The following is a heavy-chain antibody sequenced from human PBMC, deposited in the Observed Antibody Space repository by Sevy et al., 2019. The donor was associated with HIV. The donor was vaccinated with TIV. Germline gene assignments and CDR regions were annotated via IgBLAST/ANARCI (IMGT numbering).Heavy chain of an antibody. CDR3: ARGELVGGLDY. J-gene: IGHJ4*02. V-gene: IGHV4-59*01. CDR2: IYYSGST. D-gene: IGHD1-7*01. CDR1: GGSISSYY. Sequence: SETLSLTCNVSGGSISSYYWSWIRQPPGKGLEWIGYIYYSGSTNYNPSLKSRVTISVDTSKNQFSLKLSSVTAADTAVYYCARGELVGGLDYWGQGTLVTVSS.